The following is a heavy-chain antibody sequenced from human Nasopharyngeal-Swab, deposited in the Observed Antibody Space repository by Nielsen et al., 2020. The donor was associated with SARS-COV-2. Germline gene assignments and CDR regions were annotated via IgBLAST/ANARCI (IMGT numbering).Heavy chain of an antibody. Sequence: GGSLRLSCAASGFTFSSYSMNWVRQAPGKGLEWVSYISSSSSTIYYADSVKGRFTISRDNAKNSLYLQMNSLRAEDTAVYYCARDSTRSGWPYYYYYMDVWGKGTTVTVSS. V-gene: IGHV3-48*01. D-gene: IGHD6-19*01. CDR1: GFTFSSYS. CDR3: ARDSTRSGWPYYYYYMDV. J-gene: IGHJ6*03. CDR2: ISSSSSTI.